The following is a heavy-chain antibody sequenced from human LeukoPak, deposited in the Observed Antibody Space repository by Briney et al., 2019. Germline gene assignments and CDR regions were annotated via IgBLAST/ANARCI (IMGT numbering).Heavy chain of an antibody. J-gene: IGHJ4*02. CDR2: VKPVGSEE. CDR1: GFTFSTYW. Sequence: GGSLRLSCAASGFTFSTYWMSWVRQAPGKGLEWVANVKPVGSEEYYVDSVKGRFTASRDNAKNSLYLQMNSLRAEDTAVYYCARGESWAFAYWGQGTLVTVSS. CDR3: ARGESWAFAY. V-gene: IGHV3-7*05. D-gene: IGHD1-26*01.